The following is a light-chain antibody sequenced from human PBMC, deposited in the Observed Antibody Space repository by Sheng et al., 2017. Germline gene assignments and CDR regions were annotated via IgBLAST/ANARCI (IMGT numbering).Light chain of an antibody. V-gene: IGKV3-20*01. CDR3: QQYAYSPWT. Sequence: EIVLTQSPGTLSLSPGERATLSCRASQSVSSYLAWYQHKPGQAPRLLIYGASSRATGIPDRFSGSGSGTDFTLTISRLEPEDFAVYYCQQYAYSPWTFGQGTKVEIK. J-gene: IGKJ1*01. CDR1: QSVSSY. CDR2: GAS.